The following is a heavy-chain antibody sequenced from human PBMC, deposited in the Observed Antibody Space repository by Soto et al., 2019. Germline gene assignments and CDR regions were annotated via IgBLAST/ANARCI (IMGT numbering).Heavy chain of an antibody. CDR1: GFTLSGVD. CDR2: MSYDGRNQ. Sequence: QVQLVESGGGVVQPGTSLRLSCSASGFTLSGVDMHWVRQAPGKGLEWVAVMSYDGRNQYYADSVKGRFTVPRDSSKSMLYLQMNSLRTEDAAVYYCAKGGWYTSSSRSDCWGQGTLVTVSS. V-gene: IGHV3-30*18. CDR3: AKGGWYTSSSRSDC. J-gene: IGHJ4*02. D-gene: IGHD6-6*01.